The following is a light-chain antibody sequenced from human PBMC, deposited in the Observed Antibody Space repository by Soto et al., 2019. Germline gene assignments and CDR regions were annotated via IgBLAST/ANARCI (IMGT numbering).Light chain of an antibody. Sequence: EFVLTQSPGTLYLSPGERVTLSCRASQSVTRSYLAWYKQKPGQAPRVLIYGASSRAAGIPDRFSGGGSGTDFTLTISMREHECLAVYYCQQYGSSPWTFSQGTKVEIK. V-gene: IGKV3-20*01. CDR3: QQYGSSPWT. CDR1: QSVTRSY. J-gene: IGKJ1*01. CDR2: GAS.